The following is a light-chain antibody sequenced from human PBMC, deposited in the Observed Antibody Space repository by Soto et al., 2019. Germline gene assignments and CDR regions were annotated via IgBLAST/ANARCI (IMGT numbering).Light chain of an antibody. CDR1: QGISNW. J-gene: IGKJ4*01. CDR3: QQANSFPLT. V-gene: IGKV1-12*01. Sequence: DIQMTQSPSSVSASVGARVSITCRASQGISNWLAWYQQTPGSAPKLLIHTGSSLQSGVPSRFSGTGSGTDFTLTISSLQPEDVATYYYQQANSFPLTFGGGTKVEIK. CDR2: TGS.